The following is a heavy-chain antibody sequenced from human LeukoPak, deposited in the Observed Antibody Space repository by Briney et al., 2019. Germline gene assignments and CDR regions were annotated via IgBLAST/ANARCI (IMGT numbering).Heavy chain of an antibody. Sequence: SETLSLTCTVSGVSISSGGYYWSWVRQHPGKGLEWIGYIYYSGTYYNPSLKSRVTISVDTSKNQFSLKLSSVTAADTAVYYCALRRDGYNSIDYWGQGTLVTVSS. V-gene: IGHV4-31*03. D-gene: IGHD5-24*01. CDR2: IYYSGT. CDR1: GVSISSGGYY. CDR3: ALRRDGYNSIDY. J-gene: IGHJ4*02.